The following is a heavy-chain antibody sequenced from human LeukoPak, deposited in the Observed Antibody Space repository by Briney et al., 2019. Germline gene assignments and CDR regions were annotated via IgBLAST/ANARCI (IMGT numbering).Heavy chain of an antibody. CDR3: ARESITGTDAFDI. CDR1: GFTFSSYE. D-gene: IGHD1-20*01. Sequence: AGGSLRLSCAASGFTFSSYEMNWVRQAPGKGLEWVSYISSSGSTIYYADSVKGRFTISRDNAKNSLYLQMNSLRAEDTAVYYCARESITGTDAFDIWGQGTMVTVSS. V-gene: IGHV3-48*03. J-gene: IGHJ3*02. CDR2: ISSSGSTI.